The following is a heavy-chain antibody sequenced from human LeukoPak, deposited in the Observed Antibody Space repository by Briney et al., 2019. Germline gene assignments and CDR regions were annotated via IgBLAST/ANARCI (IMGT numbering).Heavy chain of an antibody. CDR1: GYTFTSYG. CDR2: ISAYNGNT. CDR3: ATDNGDVIDHAFDY. Sequence: ASVKVSCKASGYTFTSYGISWVRQAPGQGLEWMGWISAYNGNTNYAQKLQGRVTMTEDTSTDTAYMELSSLRSEDTAVYYCATDNGDVIDHAFDYWGQGTLVTVSS. V-gene: IGHV1-18*01. J-gene: IGHJ4*02. D-gene: IGHD2-21*01.